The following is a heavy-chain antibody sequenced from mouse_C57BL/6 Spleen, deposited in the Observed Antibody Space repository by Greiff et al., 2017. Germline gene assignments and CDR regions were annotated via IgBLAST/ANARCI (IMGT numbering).Heavy chain of an antibody. J-gene: IGHJ4*01. CDR3: AKGSTVSGAMDY. Sequence: EVQGVESGGGLVKPGGSLKLSCAASGFTFSDYGMHWVRQAPETGLEWVAYISSGSSTIYYADKVKGRFTISRDNAKNTLCLQMTSLRAEDTAMYYCAKGSTVSGAMDYWGQGTSVTVSS. V-gene: IGHV5-17*01. D-gene: IGHD1-1*01. CDR1: GFTFSDYG. CDR2: ISSGSSTI.